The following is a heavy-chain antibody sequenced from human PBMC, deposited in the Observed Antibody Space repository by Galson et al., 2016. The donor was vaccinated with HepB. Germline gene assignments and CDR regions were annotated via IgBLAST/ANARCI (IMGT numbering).Heavy chain of an antibody. CDR1: GFTFTSSA. J-gene: IGHJ6*02. CDR3: AAENQVLRFLEWLSPYYYYGMDV. V-gene: IGHV1-58*01. Sequence: SGFTFTSSAVQWVRQARGQRLEWIGWIVVGSGNTKYAQKFQERVTITRDMSTSTAYMELSSLRSEDTAVYYCAAENQVLRFLEWLSPYYYYGMDVWGQGTTVTVSS. CDR2: IVVGSGNT. D-gene: IGHD3-3*01.